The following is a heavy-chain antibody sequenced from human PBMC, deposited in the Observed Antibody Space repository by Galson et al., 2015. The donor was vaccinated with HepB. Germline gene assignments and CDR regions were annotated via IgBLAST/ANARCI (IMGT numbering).Heavy chain of an antibody. CDR2: ISGADGTT. D-gene: IGHD2-21*02. J-gene: IGHJ4*02. Sequence: SLRLSCAASGFTFSSSTMSWVRQAPGKGLEWVSGISGADGTTYYADSVKGRFAISRDNSKNTLYLQMNSLRAEDTAVYYCAKDEPNCGGDCFIDYWSQGTLVTVSS. CDR3: AKDEPNCGGDCFIDY. CDR1: GFTFSSST. V-gene: IGHV3-23*01.